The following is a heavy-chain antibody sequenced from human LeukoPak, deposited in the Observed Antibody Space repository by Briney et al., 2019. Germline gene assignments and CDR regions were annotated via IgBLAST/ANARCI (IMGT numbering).Heavy chain of an antibody. CDR1: GGSISSSSAY. Sequence: SETLSLTCTVSGGSISSSSAYWGWIRQPPGKGLEWIGSIYYSKNTYYNPSLKSRVTISVDTSKNQFSLKLSSVTAADTAIYYCARGSSGYYSWGQGTLVTVSS. CDR3: ARGSSGYYS. V-gene: IGHV4-39*07. J-gene: IGHJ4*02. D-gene: IGHD3-22*01. CDR2: IYYSKNT.